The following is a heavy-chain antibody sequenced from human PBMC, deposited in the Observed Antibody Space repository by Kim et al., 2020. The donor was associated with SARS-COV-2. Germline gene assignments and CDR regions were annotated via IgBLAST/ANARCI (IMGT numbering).Heavy chain of an antibody. V-gene: IGHV4-59*08. Sequence: SETLSLTCTVSGGSISSYYWSWIRQPPGKGLEWIGYIYYSGSTNYNPSLKSRVTISVDTSKNQFSLKLSSVTAADTAVYYCARQGRSSAYGMDVWGQGTTVTVSS. J-gene: IGHJ6*02. D-gene: IGHD3-10*01. CDR3: ARQGRSSAYGMDV. CDR1: GGSISSYY. CDR2: IYYSGST.